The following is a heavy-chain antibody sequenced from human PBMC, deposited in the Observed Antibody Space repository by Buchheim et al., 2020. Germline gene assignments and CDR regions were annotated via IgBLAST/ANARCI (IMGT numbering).Heavy chain of an antibody. J-gene: IGHJ4*02. D-gene: IGHD4-23*01. V-gene: IGHV4-39*01. Sequence: QVYLQESGPGVQKPSETLSPTCTVTDDSIITTPYYLGWIRQAPGKGLEWIASSHYTGDAAYNPSLRSRLTISVDTSTSQFSLRLSSVTAADTAVYYCVTNSTGYPDYWGQGT. CDR2: SHYTGDA. CDR1: DDSIITTPYY. CDR3: VTNSTGYPDY.